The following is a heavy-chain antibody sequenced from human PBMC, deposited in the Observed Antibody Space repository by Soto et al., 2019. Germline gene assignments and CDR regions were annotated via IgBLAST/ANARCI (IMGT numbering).Heavy chain of an antibody. CDR1: GYTFTDYD. J-gene: IGHJ4*02. CDR3: EVTTGY. V-gene: IGHV1-8*01. CDR2: MSPDSSNA. D-gene: IGHD3-9*01. Sequence: QVQVVQSRAEVKKPGASVKVSCKTSGYTFTDYDINWVRQAPGQGLEWMGWMSPDSSNAGYAQQFQGRVSMTSNTSIRTAYMEISSLSTEDEAGYYCEVTTGYWGQGTLVTVSS.